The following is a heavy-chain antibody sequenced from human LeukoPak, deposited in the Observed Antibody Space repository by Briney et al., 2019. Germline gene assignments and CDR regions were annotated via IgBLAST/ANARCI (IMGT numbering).Heavy chain of an antibody. CDR2: IGTAGDT. D-gene: IGHD1-26*01. CDR1: GFTFSSYD. CDR3: VRSPSGSYAYYYGMDV. J-gene: IGHJ6*02. Sequence: PGGSLRLSCAASGFTFSSYDMHWVRQATGKGLEWVSAIGTAGDTYYPGSVKGRFTISRENAKNSLYLQMNSLRAGDTAVYHCVRSPSGSYAYYYGMDVWGQGTTVTVSS. V-gene: IGHV3-13*01.